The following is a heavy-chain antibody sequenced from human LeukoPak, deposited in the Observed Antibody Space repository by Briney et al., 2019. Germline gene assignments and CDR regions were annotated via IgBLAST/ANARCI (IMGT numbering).Heavy chain of an antibody. V-gene: IGHV4-39*01. CDR3: ARHASVDGNWPRPLDY. Sequence: SETLSLTCTVSGGPISSSNCYWGWIRQPPGKGLEWIGNIYYSGSTYYKPSLKTRVTISVDTSKNQFSLKLTSVTAADTAVYYCARHASVDGNWPRPLDYWGQGSLVTVSS. CDR2: IYYSGST. J-gene: IGHJ4*02. CDR1: GGPISSSNCY. D-gene: IGHD6-19*01.